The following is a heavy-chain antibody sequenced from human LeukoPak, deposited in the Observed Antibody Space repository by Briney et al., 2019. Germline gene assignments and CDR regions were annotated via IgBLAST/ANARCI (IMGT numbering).Heavy chain of an antibody. J-gene: IGHJ4*02. D-gene: IGHD2-15*01. CDR2: IYHSGST. V-gene: IGHV4-4*02. CDR1: GGSISSSNW. Sequence: SETLSLTCAVSGGSISSSNWWSWVRQPPGKGLEWNGEIYHSGSTNYNPSLKSRVTISVDKSKNQFSLKLSSVTAADTAVYYCAAGYCSGGSCPMGYWGQGTLVTVSS. CDR3: AAGYCSGGSCPMGY.